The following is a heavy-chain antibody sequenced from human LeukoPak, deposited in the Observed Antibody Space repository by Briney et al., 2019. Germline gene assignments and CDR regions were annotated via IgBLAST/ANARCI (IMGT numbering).Heavy chain of an antibody. J-gene: IGHJ3*02. CDR1: GGSLSTHY. V-gene: IGHV4-34*01. D-gene: IGHD3-9*01. CDR3: ARGWLTGAFDI. Sequence: SETLSLTCTVSGGSLSTHYWTWIRQPPGKGLEWIGEINHSGSTNYNPSLKSRVTISVDTSKNQFSLELSSVTAADTAVYYCARGWLTGAFDIWGQGTMVTVSS. CDR2: INHSGST.